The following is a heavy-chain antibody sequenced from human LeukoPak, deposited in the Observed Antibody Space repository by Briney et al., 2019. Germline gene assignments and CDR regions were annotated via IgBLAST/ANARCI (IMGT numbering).Heavy chain of an antibody. D-gene: IGHD5-18*01. Sequence: GASVKVSCKASGYTFTSYGISWVRQAPGQGLEWMGWISAYNGNTNYAQKLQGRVTMTTDTSTSTAYMELSSLRSEDTAVYYCAREDTAMVTSDYWGQGTLVTVSS. J-gene: IGHJ4*02. CDR1: GYTFTSYG. CDR2: ISAYNGNT. CDR3: AREDTAMVTSDY. V-gene: IGHV1-18*01.